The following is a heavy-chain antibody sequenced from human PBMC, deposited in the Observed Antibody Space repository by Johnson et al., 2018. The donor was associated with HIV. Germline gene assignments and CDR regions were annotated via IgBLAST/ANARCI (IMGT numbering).Heavy chain of an antibody. CDR3: AKDVGNYWPNTFDI. Sequence: VQLVESGGGVVQPGRSLRLSCAASGFTFDDYGMSWVRQGPGKRLEWVSGIKWSGGSTGYADSVKARFMISRDNTKKSLYLQMNSLRAEDTAVYYCAKDVGNYWPNTFDIWGQGTTVTVSS. J-gene: IGHJ3*02. CDR1: GFTFDDYG. V-gene: IGHV3-20*04. CDR2: IKWSGGST. D-gene: IGHD3-22*01.